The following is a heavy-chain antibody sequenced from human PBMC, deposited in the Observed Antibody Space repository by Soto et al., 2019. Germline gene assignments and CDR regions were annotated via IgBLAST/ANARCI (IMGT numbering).Heavy chain of an antibody. J-gene: IGHJ3*01. CDR2: LYDVDGS. V-gene: IGHV3-53*01. Sequence: EVQLVESGGGLIQAGESLRLSCAAFGLTISGKKYVAWVRQAPGKGLEWVSALYDVDGSFSADSVTGRFTSSSDSSKTTVYLQMNDLRPDDTAVYYCATWHEREHAFEVWGQGTTFTIAP. CDR1: GLTISGKKY. CDR3: ATWHEREHAFEV. D-gene: IGHD1-1*01.